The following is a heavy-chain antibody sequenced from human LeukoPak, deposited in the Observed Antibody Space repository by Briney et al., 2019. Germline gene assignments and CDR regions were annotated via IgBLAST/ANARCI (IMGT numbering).Heavy chain of an antibody. CDR3: ARDLGWDNITSFHF. CDR1: GFSTYSNY. Sequence: PGGSLRLSCVASGFSTYSNYMSWVRQPPGKGLEWVSVVYSGGSTNHAESVRGRFIVSRDLSRNTIYLQMNDLRPEDTAVYCCARDLGWDNITSFHFWGQGVLVTVSS. D-gene: IGHD1-26*01. CDR2: VYSGGST. J-gene: IGHJ4*02. V-gene: IGHV3-66*02.